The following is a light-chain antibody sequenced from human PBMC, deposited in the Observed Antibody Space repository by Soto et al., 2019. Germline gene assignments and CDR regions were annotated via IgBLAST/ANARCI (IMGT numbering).Light chain of an antibody. CDR2: AAS. Sequence: EIVLTQSPGTLSLSPGESATLSCRVSQSISTNYLAWYQQKPGQAPRLLIYAASSRLTGIPDRFSGSGSGTDFTLTISSVEPEDFALYYCQQYGRTFGQGTRLEMK. V-gene: IGKV3-20*01. J-gene: IGKJ5*01. CDR1: QSISTNY. CDR3: QQYGRT.